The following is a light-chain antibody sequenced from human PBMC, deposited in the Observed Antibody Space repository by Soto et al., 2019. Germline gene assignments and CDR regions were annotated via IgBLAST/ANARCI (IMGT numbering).Light chain of an antibody. J-gene: IGLJ1*01. CDR3: SSYTAGGTI. CDR2: DVA. CDR1: SSDVGGSNF. V-gene: IGLV2-14*03. Sequence: QSVLTQPASVSDSPGQSITISCTGTSSDVGGSNFVSWYQQHPGKPPKLIIYDVANRPSGVSNRFSGSKSGSTASLIISGLQAEDEADYYCSSYTAGGTIFGTGTKVTVL.